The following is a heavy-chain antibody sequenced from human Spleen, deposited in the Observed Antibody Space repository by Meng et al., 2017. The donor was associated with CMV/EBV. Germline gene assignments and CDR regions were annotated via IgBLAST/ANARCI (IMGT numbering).Heavy chain of an antibody. V-gene: IGHV3-23*01. CDR1: GFMFSNYA. CDR3: AKGGYGSSWRYYFDY. D-gene: IGHD6-13*01. J-gene: IGHJ4*02. CDR2: ISGSGDST. Sequence: GESLKISCAASGFMFSNYAMSWVRQAPGKGLEWVSGISGSGDSTYYADSAKGRFTISRDTSKNTLYLQMNSLRAEDTAVYYCAKGGYGSSWRYYFDYWGQGTLVTVSS.